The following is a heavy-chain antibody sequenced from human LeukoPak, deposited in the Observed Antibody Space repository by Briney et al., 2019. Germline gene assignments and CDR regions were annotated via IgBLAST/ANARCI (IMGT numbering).Heavy chain of an antibody. CDR2: ISSSGTFI. J-gene: IGHJ3*01. Sequence: GGSLRLSCAASGFTFSSYGMHWVRQAPGMGLEWVSSISSSGTFIYYADSVKGRFTISRDNAKNSLFLQMNTLRAEDTAVYYCARAVAPAAIEEAFGFWGQGTLVSVSS. CDR3: ARAVAPAAIEEAFGF. D-gene: IGHD2-2*02. CDR1: GFTFSSYG. V-gene: IGHV3-21*06.